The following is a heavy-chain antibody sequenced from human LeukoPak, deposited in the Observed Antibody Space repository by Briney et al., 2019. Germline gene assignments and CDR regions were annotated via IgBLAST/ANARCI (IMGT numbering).Heavy chain of an antibody. J-gene: IGHJ4*02. D-gene: IGHD3-22*01. V-gene: IGHV1-69*13. CDR1: GGTFSSYA. CDR3: AREGGYDSTFPGYR. CDR2: IITIFGKA. Sequence: SAVKVSCKASGGTFSSYAISWVRQAPGQGLEWMGGIITIFGKANYAQKFQGRVTITADESTSTAYMERSSLRSEDTAVYYCAREGGYDSTFPGYRWGQGTLVTVSS.